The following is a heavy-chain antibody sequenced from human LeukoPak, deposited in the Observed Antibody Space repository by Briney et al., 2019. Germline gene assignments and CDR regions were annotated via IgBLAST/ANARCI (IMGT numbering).Heavy chain of an antibody. CDR3: ARHVDGGSYLLSYDY. J-gene: IGHJ4*02. CDR1: GYSISSYY. D-gene: IGHD1-26*01. Sequence: SETLSLTCTVSGYSISSYYWSWIRQPPGKGLERIGYIYYSGSTNYAQTLKSRVTISADTSKSQSSLKLSSVTAADTAVYYCARHVDGGSYLLSYDYWGQGTLVTVSS. CDR2: IYYSGST. V-gene: IGHV4-59*08.